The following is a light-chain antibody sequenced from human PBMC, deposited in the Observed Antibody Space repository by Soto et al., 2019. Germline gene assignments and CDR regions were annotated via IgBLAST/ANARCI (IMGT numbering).Light chain of an antibody. J-gene: IGKJ1*01. V-gene: IGKV3-15*01. Sequence: EIVMTQSPATLSVSPGERATLSCRASQSVSSDLAWYHQKPGQAPRLLIYGASTGATGIPARFSGSGSGTEFTLTINSLQSEDFAVYYCQQYNNWPRTFGQGTKVDI. CDR2: GAS. CDR1: QSVSSD. CDR3: QQYNNWPRT.